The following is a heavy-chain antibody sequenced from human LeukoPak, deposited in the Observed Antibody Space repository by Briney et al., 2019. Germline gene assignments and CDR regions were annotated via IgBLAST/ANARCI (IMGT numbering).Heavy chain of an antibody. Sequence: GGSLRLSCAASGFTFSSYWMSWVRQAPGKGLEWVSSISSEPTNIYYTDSVKGRFTIARDNAKNSLYLQMNSLIPEDTAVYYCSRDGSGSGDVWGQGTLVTVSS. V-gene: IGHV3-21*01. D-gene: IGHD2-21*02. CDR1: GFTFSSYW. CDR3: SRDGSGSGDV. J-gene: IGHJ4*02. CDR2: ISSEPTNI.